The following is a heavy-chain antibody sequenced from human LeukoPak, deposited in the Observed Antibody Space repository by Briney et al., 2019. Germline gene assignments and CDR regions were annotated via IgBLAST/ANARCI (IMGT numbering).Heavy chain of an antibody. V-gene: IGHV3-15*01. CDR3: TTEVTIFGVQDWFDP. CDR2: IKSKTDGGTT. CDR1: GFTFSNAW. J-gene: IGHJ5*02. D-gene: IGHD3-3*01. Sequence: GGSLRLSCAASGFTFSNAWMSWVRQAPGRGLEWVGRIKSKTDGGTTDYAAPVKGRFTISRDDSKTTLYLQMNSLKTEDTAVYYCTTEVTIFGVQDWFDPWGQGTLVTVSS.